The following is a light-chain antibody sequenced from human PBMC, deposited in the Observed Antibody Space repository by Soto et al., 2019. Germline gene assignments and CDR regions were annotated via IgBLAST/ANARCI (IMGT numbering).Light chain of an antibody. CDR3: QHYGGLWT. CDR2: DAS. CDR1: LSITNR. Sequence: DIQMTQSPSTLSASVGDRVTITCRASLSITNRLAWYQQKPGKAPKVLIYDASRLESGVPSRFSGSGSATEFILTITSLQPDDFATYWCQHYGGLWTFGQGTKVE. V-gene: IGKV1-5*01. J-gene: IGKJ1*01.